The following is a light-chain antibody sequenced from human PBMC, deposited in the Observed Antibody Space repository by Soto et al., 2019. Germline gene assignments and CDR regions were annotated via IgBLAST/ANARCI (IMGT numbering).Light chain of an antibody. CDR1: QSVLYSSNTKNY. CDR3: QQYYSTPLP. CDR2: WAS. Sequence: DIVMTQSPDSLAVYLGERATINCKSSQSVLYSSNTKNYLAWYQQKPGQPPKLLIYWASTRESGVPDRFSGSGSGTDFTLTISSLQAEDVEVYYCQQYYSTPLPFCGGTKVEIK. V-gene: IGKV4-1*01. J-gene: IGKJ4*01.